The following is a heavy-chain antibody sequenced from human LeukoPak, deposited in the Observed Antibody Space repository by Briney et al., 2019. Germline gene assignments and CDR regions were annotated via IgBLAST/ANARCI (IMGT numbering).Heavy chain of an antibody. D-gene: IGHD3-3*01. Sequence: PSETLSLTCAVYGGSFSGYYWSWNRQPPGEGLEWIGEINHSGSTNYNPSLKSRVTISVDTSKNQFSLKLSSVTAADTAVYYCARAWSPTIFGVIVNWFDPWGQGTLVTVSS. CDR1: GGSFSGYY. J-gene: IGHJ5*02. CDR3: ARAWSPTIFGVIVNWFDP. V-gene: IGHV4-34*01. CDR2: INHSGST.